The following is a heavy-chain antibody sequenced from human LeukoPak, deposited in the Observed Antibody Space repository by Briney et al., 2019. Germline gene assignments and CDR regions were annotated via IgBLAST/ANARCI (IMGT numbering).Heavy chain of an antibody. CDR1: GGSISSYY. Sequence: SETLSLTCTVSGGSISSYYWSWIRQPPGEGLGWMGYIYYSGSTNYNPSLKSRVTISVDTSKNQFSLKLSSVTAADTAVYYCARHNYGGNSGWFDPWGQGTLVTVSS. CDR2: IYYSGST. CDR3: ARHNYGGNSGWFDP. J-gene: IGHJ5*02. V-gene: IGHV4-59*08. D-gene: IGHD4-23*01.